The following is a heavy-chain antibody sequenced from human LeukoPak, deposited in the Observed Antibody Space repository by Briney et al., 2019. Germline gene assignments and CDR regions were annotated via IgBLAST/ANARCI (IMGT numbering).Heavy chain of an antibody. J-gene: IGHJ4*02. CDR2: ISSSSSYI. Sequence: PGGSQRLSCAASGFTFSSYSMNWDRQAPGKGLEWVSSISSSSSYIYYADSVKGRFTISRDNAKNSLYLQMNSLRAEDTAVYYCASGPTYCGGDCYSNFDYWGQGTLVAVSS. CDR3: ASGPTYCGGDCYSNFDY. V-gene: IGHV3-21*01. D-gene: IGHD2-21*01. CDR1: GFTFSSYS.